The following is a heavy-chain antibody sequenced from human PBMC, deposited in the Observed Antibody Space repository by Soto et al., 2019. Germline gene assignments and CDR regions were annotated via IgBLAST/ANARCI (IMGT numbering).Heavy chain of an antibody. CDR3: ARMNRDYYYYGMDV. V-gene: IGHV4-4*02. CDR2: IDHNGVA. Sequence: SETLSLTCGVSGDSIGSSKWWTWVRQTPGNGLEWIGKIDHNGVANYNPSLEGRVTISKDISKNQISLKVTSVTAADSAVYYCARMNRDYYYYGMDVWGQGATVTVSS. CDR1: GDSIGSSKW. J-gene: IGHJ6*02.